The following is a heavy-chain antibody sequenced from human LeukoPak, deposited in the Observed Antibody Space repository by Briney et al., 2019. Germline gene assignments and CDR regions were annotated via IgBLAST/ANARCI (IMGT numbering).Heavy chain of an antibody. Sequence: PGGCLRLSCAASGFTFSSYGMHWVRQAPGKGLGWVAVTGYDGSNKYYADSVKGQFTISRDNSKNTLYLQMNSLRAEDTAVYYCARDRGLYSGYDLSYFDYWGQGTLVTVSS. CDR2: TGYDGSNK. CDR3: ARDRGLYSGYDLSYFDY. V-gene: IGHV3-33*01. CDR1: GFTFSSYG. D-gene: IGHD5-12*01. J-gene: IGHJ4*02.